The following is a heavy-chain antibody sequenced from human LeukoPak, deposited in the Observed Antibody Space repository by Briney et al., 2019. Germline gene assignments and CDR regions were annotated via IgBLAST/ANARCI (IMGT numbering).Heavy chain of an antibody. CDR3: AKDKGGLEPGGSYGSFDI. CDR1: GFTFDDYA. CDR2: ISWNSGSI. V-gene: IGHV3-9*01. J-gene: IGHJ3*02. Sequence: PGGSLRLSCAASGFTFDDYAMHWARQAPGKGLEWVSGISWNSGSIGYADSVKGRFTISRDNAKNSLYLQMNSLRAEDTALYFCAKDKGGLEPGGSYGSFDIWGQGTMLTVSS. D-gene: IGHD1-1*01.